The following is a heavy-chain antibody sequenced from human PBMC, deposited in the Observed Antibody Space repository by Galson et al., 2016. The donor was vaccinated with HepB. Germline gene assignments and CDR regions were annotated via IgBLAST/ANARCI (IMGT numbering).Heavy chain of an antibody. Sequence: SLRLSCAASGFTFSSYALSWVRQAPGKGLEWVSTISGSGGSTFYADSVKGRFTISRDNSKNTLYLQMNSLRAEDTAVFYCAKDRSSSSSSSYGMDVWGQGTTVTVSS. CDR2: ISGSGGST. J-gene: IGHJ6*02. V-gene: IGHV3-23*01. CDR1: GFTFSSYA. CDR3: AKDRSSSSSSSYGMDV. D-gene: IGHD6-6*01.